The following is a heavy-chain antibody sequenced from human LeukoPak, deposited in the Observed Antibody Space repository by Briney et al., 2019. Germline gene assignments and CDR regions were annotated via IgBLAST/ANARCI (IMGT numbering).Heavy chain of an antibody. V-gene: IGHV1-8*01. CDR1: GYTFTSYD. CDR2: MNPNSGNT. CDR3: ARKGLLGSGKPWFDP. D-gene: IGHD2-15*01. Sequence: ASVKVSCKASGYTFTSYDINWVRQASGQGLEWMGWMNPNSGNTASTQKFQGRVTMTTNTSISTAYMELTGLRSEDTAMYFCARKGLLGSGKPWFDPWGQGTLVTVSS. J-gene: IGHJ5*02.